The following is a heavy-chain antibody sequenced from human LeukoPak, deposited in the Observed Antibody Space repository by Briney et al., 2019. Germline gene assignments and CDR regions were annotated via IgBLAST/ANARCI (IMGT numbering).Heavy chain of an antibody. V-gene: IGHV3-23*01. CDR2: LSDTGNT. CDR1: GFTFSSYA. D-gene: IGHD2-15*01. J-gene: IGHJ4*02. CDR3: AKVRYCSGVSCYPDDN. Sequence: GGSLSVSCAASGFTFSSYAMSWLRQAPGKGREWVSALSDTGNTYHANSVKGRFTISRDNSKNMLYLEMTSLSTEDTAVYYCAKVRYCSGVSCYPDDNWGQGTLVTVSS.